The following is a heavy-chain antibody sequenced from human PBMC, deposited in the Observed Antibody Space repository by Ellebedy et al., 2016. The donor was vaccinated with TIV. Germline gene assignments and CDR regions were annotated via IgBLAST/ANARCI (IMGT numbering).Heavy chain of an antibody. Sequence: GGSLRLSXAASGFTFDDHAMHWVRQAPGQGLEWVSGISWNSGSLDYADSVKGRFTISRDNAKNSLHLQMNSLRAEDTALYYCAKFGYHALDYWGQGILVTVSS. J-gene: IGHJ4*02. CDR1: GFTFDDHA. V-gene: IGHV3-9*01. CDR2: ISWNSGSL. D-gene: IGHD5-18*01. CDR3: AKFGYHALDY.